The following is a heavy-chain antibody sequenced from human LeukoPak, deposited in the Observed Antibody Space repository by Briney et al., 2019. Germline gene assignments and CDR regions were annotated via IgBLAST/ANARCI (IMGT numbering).Heavy chain of an antibody. CDR1: GVTLCGHG. Sequence: GGALRLSCAPSGVTLCGHGIHCVRAAPDEGVEWGGVIWYDGSNKYYADSVKGRVTISRDNSKNALYLQMNSLRAEDTAVYYCARGDILSGSQDAFDIWGQGTMVTISS. CDR3: ARGDILSGSQDAFDI. J-gene: IGHJ3*02. D-gene: IGHD3-9*01. CDR2: IWYDGSNK. V-gene: IGHV3-33*01.